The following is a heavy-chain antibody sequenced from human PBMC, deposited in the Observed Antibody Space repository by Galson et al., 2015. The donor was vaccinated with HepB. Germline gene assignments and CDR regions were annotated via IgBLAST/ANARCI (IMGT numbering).Heavy chain of an antibody. CDR2: MNPNSGNT. CDR1: GSTFTPYD. V-gene: IGHV1-8*01. Sequence: SVKVSCKASGSTFTPYDINWVRQANGQGLEWMGWMNPNSGNTGYAQKFQGRVTMTRNTSISTAYMELSSLRSEDTAIYYCARQSGAYHWFDPWGQGTLLTVSS. J-gene: IGHJ5*02. D-gene: IGHD2-15*01. CDR3: ARQSGAYHWFDP.